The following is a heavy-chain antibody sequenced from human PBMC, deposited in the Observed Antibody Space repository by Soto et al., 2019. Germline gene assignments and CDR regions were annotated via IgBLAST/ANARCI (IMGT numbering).Heavy chain of an antibody. CDR2: ISGSGGST. CDR1: GFTFSSYA. Sequence: PGGSLRLSCAASGFTFSSYAMSWVRQAPGKGLEWVSAISGSGGSTYYADSVKGRFTISRDNSKNTLYLQMNSLRAEDTAVYYCATKQWLVPSSYRFFDYWGQGTLVTVS. CDR3: ATKQWLVPSSYRFFDY. J-gene: IGHJ4*02. V-gene: IGHV3-23*01. D-gene: IGHD6-19*01.